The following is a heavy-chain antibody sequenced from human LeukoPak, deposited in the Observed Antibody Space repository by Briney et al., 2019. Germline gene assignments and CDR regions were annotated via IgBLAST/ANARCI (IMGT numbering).Heavy chain of an antibody. CDR1: GFTFSSYS. D-gene: IGHD1-26*01. J-gene: IGHJ4*02. CDR3: ARGAGGSYPFDY. V-gene: IGHV3-21*01. CDR2: ISSSSSYI. Sequence: GRSLRLSCAASGFTFSSYSMNWVRQAPGKGLEWVSSISSSSSYIYYADSVKGRFTISRDNAKNSLYLQMNSLRAEDTAVYYCARGAGGSYPFDYWGQGTLVTVSS.